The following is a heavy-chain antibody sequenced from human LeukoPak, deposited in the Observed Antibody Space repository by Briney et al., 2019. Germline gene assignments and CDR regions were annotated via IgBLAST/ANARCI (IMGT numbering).Heavy chain of an antibody. CDR3: ARDRSRYCSSTTCSRWTYWFDP. Sequence: ASVKVSCKASGYTFTGYYMHWVRQAPGQGLEWMGWINPNSGGTNYAQKFQGRVTMTRDTSISTAYMELSRLRSDDTAVYYCARDRSRYCSSTTCSRWTYWFDPWGQGTLVTVSS. CDR1: GYTFTGYY. D-gene: IGHD2-2*01. V-gene: IGHV1-2*02. J-gene: IGHJ5*02. CDR2: INPNSGGT.